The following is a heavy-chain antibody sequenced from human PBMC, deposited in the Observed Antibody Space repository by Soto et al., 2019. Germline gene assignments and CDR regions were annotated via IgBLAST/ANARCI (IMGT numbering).Heavy chain of an antibody. V-gene: IGHV1-18*01. Sequence: GASVKVSCKASGYTFTSYGISWVRQAPGQGLEWMGWISAYNGNTNYAQKLQGRVTMTTDTSTSTAYMELRSLRSDDTAVYYCARETYYYILTGYYARGLDYWGQGTLVTVSS. J-gene: IGHJ4*02. CDR3: ARETYYYILTGYYARGLDY. CDR2: ISAYNGNT. CDR1: GYTFTSYG. D-gene: IGHD3-9*01.